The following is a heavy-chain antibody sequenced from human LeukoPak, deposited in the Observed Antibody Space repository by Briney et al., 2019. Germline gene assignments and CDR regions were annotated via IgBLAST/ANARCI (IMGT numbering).Heavy chain of an antibody. CDR1: GFTFSDYY. CDR2: VSSSGSTI. D-gene: IGHD2-2*01. V-gene: IGHV3-11*01. Sequence: GGSLRLSCAASGFTFSDYYMSWVRQAPGKGLEWISYVSSSGSTIFYADSVKGRFTISRDNAKNSLYVQMNSLRAEDTAVYYCARLGYCSSTSCSNYYYYGMDVWGQGTTVTVSS. J-gene: IGHJ6*02. CDR3: ARLGYCSSTSCSNYYYYGMDV.